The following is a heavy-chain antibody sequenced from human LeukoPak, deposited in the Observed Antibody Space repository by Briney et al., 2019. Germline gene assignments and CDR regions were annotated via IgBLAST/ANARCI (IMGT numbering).Heavy chain of an antibody. CDR1: GDSISSYY. J-gene: IGHJ4*02. Sequence: SETLSLTCTISGDSISSYYWSWIRQPPGKGLEWIGYIYHSGSTNYNPSLKSRVTISADTSKDQFSLKLASVTAADTAVYYCATGYSSTWYYFDYWGQGTLVTVSS. D-gene: IGHD6-13*01. CDR2: IYHSGST. CDR3: ATGYSSTWYYFDY. V-gene: IGHV4-59*01.